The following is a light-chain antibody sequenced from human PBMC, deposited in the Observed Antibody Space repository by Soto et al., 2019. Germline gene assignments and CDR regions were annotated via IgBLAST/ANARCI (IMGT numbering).Light chain of an antibody. CDR3: QQRSGWPPLT. V-gene: IGKV3-11*01. CDR2: DAS. CDR1: QSVTDF. Sequence: PGERATLSCRASQSVTDFLAWYQQKPGQAPRLLIYDASNRATGVPARLSGSGSGTDFTLTISSLEPEDSAVYYCQQRSGWPPLTFGGGTKVAIK. J-gene: IGKJ4*01.